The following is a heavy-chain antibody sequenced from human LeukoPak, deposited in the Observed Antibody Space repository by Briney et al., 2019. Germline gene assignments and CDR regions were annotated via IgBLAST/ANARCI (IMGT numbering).Heavy chain of an antibody. Sequence: SETLSLTRAVYGGSFSGYYWSWIRQPPGKGLEWIGEINHSGSTNYNPSLKSRVTISVDTSKNQFSLKLSSVTAADTAVYYCARGWYSSSSGDYFDYWGQGTLVTVSS. CDR3: ARGWYSSSSGDYFDY. V-gene: IGHV4-34*01. J-gene: IGHJ4*02. D-gene: IGHD6-6*01. CDR1: GGSFSGYY. CDR2: INHSGST.